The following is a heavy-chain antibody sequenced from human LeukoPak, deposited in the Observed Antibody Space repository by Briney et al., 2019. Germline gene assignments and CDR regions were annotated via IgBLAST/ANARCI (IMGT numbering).Heavy chain of an antibody. CDR1: GFTFSSYA. Sequence: GGSLRLSCSASGFTFSSYAMHWVRQAPGKGLEYVSAISSNGGSTYCADSVKGRFTISRDNSKNTLYLQMSSLRAEDTAVYYCVRRRTTVIDYWGQGTLVTVSS. D-gene: IGHD4-17*01. CDR3: VRRRTTVIDY. V-gene: IGHV3-64D*06. J-gene: IGHJ4*02. CDR2: ISSNGGST.